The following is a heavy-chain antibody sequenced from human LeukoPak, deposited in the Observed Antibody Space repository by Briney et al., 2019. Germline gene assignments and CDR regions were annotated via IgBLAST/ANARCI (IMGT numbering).Heavy chain of an antibody. CDR1: GGFFSGYY. J-gene: IGHJ5*02. Sequence: SETLSLTCAVYGGFFSGYYWSWIRQPPGKGLEWIGEINHSGSTNYNPSLKSRVTISVDTSKNQFSLKLSSVTAADTAVYYCARRPWAASYWFDPWGQGTLVTVSS. D-gene: IGHD6-6*01. CDR2: INHSGST. CDR3: ARRPWAASYWFDP. V-gene: IGHV4-34*01.